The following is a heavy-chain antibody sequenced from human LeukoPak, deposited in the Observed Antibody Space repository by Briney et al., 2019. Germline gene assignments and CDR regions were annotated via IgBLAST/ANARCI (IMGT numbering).Heavy chain of an antibody. V-gene: IGHV3-74*01. J-gene: IGHJ6*02. Sequence: GGSLRLSCAASGFTFSSYWMHWVRQAPGKGLVWVSRINSDGSSTSYADSVKGRFTISRDYFKNTLYLQLNSLRVEDTAVYYCVRDNYGMDVWGQGTTVTVSS. CDR1: GFTFSSYW. CDR2: INSDGSST. CDR3: VRDNYGMDV.